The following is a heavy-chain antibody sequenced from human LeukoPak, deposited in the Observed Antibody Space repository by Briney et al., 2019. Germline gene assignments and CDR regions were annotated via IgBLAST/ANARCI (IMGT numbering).Heavy chain of an antibody. Sequence: GGSLRLSCAASGFTFSSYEMSWVRQAPGKGLEWVSVIYSGGSTYYADSVKGRFTISRDNSKNTLYLQMNSLRAEDTAVYYCARVIGGDSFDPWAREPWSPSPQ. CDR1: GFTFSSYE. J-gene: IGHJ5*02. CDR3: ARVIGGDSFDP. D-gene: IGHD3-16*02. CDR2: IYSGGST. V-gene: IGHV3-53*01.